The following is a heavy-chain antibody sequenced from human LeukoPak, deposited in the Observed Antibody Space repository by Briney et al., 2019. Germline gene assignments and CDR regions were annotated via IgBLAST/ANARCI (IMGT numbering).Heavy chain of an antibody. CDR3: AKGDTTWELPHDY. Sequence: PGGSLRLSCSASGFSFSSYTMTWVRQAPGKGPEWVSTISGGGDTTFYTDSVKGRFTISRDNSKNTLYLQMNSLRAEDTAVYYCAKGDTTWELPHDYWGQGTLVTVSS. D-gene: IGHD1-26*01. J-gene: IGHJ4*02. V-gene: IGHV3-23*01. CDR2: ISGGGDTT. CDR1: GFSFSSYT.